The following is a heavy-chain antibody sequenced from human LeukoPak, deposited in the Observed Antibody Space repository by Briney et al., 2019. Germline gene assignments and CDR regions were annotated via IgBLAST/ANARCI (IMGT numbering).Heavy chain of an antibody. CDR1: GFTFSDYY. V-gene: IGHV3-11*03. D-gene: IGHD5-12*01. CDR3: ARSYGWLPGGM. Sequence: PGGSLRLSCAAFGFTFSDYYMSWIRQAPGKGLEWVSYISSTSSYTNYADSVKGRFTISRDNAKNSLYLQMNSLRAEDTAVYYCARSYGWLPGGMWGQGTLVTVSS. CDR2: ISSTSSYT. J-gene: IGHJ4*02.